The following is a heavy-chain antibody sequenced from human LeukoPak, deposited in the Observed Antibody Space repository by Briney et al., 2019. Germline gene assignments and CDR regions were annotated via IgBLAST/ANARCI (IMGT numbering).Heavy chain of an antibody. J-gene: IGHJ4*02. V-gene: IGHV1-46*01. D-gene: IGHD3-22*01. Sequence: ASVKVSCKASGGTFSSYAISWVRQAPGQGLEWMGIINPSGGSTSYAQKFQGRVTMTRDTSTSTVYMELSSLRSEDTAVYYCARSYYYDSSGYTYWGQGTLVTVSS. CDR2: INPSGGST. CDR3: ARSYYYDSSGYTY. CDR1: GGTFSSYA.